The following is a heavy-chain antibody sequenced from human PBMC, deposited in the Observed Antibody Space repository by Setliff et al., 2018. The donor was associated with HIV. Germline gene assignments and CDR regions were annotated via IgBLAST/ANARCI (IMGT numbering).Heavy chain of an antibody. V-gene: IGHV4-39*01. CDR3: ARHGDYEYFQH. Sequence: SETLSLTCSVSGGSISSSNYYWGWLRQPPGKGLEWIGSVHSYGSVYYNPSLQSRVTVSVDTSKNRFSLNLRSVTATDTAIYYCARHGDYEYFQHWGQGTLVTVSS. CDR2: VHSYGSV. CDR1: GGSISSSNYY. J-gene: IGHJ1*01. D-gene: IGHD4-17*01.